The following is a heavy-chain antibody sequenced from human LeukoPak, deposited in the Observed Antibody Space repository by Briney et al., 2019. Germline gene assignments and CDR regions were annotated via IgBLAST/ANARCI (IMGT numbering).Heavy chain of an antibody. D-gene: IGHD2-2*02. CDR1: GGSISRHY. Sequence: SETLSLTCTVSGGSISRHYRSWIRQPPGKGLEWIGYIYYSGSTNYNPSLKSRVTISVDTSMNQFSLKLSSVTAADTAVYYCARASPAAIDYWGQGTLVTVSS. CDR3: ARASPAAIDY. CDR2: IYYSGST. V-gene: IGHV4-59*11. J-gene: IGHJ4*02.